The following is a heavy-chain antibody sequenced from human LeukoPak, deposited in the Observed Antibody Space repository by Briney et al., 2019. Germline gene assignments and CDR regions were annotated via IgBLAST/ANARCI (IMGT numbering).Heavy chain of an antibody. CDR1: RYSFTSYW. Sequence: GESLKISCKGSRYSFTSYWIGWVRQMPGKGLEWMGIIYPGDSDTRYSPSFQGQVTISADKSISTAYLQWSSLKASDTAMYYCARLTASVDTAMVYYFDYWGQGTLVTVS. V-gene: IGHV5-51*01. D-gene: IGHD5-18*01. J-gene: IGHJ4*02. CDR2: IYPGDSDT. CDR3: ARLTASVDTAMVYYFDY.